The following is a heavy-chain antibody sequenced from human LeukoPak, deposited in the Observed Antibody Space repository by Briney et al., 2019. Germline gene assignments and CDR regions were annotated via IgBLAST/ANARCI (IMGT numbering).Heavy chain of an antibody. Sequence: PGGSLRLSCAASGFTFSSYEMNWVRQAPGKGLEWVSYISSSGSTIYYADSVKGRFTISRDNAKNSLYLQMNSLRAEDTAVYYCARDRPPVRPILGELSLDAFDIWGQGTMVTVSS. CDR3: ARDRPPVRPILGELSLDAFDI. CDR1: GFTFSSYE. D-gene: IGHD3-16*02. V-gene: IGHV3-48*03. CDR2: ISSSGSTI. J-gene: IGHJ3*02.